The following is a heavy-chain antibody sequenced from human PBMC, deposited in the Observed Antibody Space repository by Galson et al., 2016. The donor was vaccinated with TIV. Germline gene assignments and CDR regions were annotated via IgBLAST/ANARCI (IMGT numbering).Heavy chain of an antibody. CDR3: ARGRGYCDTTSCYVDY. CDR2: IIESGRST. D-gene: IGHD2-2*01. Sequence: SLRLSCAASGFTFSSYGLHWVRQAPGKGLEWVSYIIESGRSTYYADSVKGRFSISRDNAKNSLYLQMSSLRAEDTAVYYCARGRGYCDTTSCYVDYWGQGTLVTVSS. J-gene: IGHJ4*02. V-gene: IGHV3-48*03. CDR1: GFTFSSYG.